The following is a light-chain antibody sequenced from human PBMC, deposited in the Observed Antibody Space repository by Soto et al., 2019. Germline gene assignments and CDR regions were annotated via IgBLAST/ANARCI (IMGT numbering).Light chain of an antibody. V-gene: IGKV3-20*01. CDR3: QQYATSPLT. CDR2: GAS. J-gene: IGKJ4*01. CDR1: QRVSSSY. Sequence: IALTQSPGTLSLSPGERGTLSCGASQRVSSSYLAWYQQPPGQAPRLLIYGASTRATGIPDRFSGSGSGTDFTLTISRLEPEDLAVYYGQQYATSPLTFGGGTKVDIK.